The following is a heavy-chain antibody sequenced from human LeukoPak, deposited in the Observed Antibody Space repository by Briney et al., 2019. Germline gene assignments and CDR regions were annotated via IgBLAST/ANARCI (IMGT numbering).Heavy chain of an antibody. CDR3: ARVVPAAMNYYYYYMDV. Sequence: SETLSLTCAVSGYSISSGYYWGWIRQPPGKGLEWIGSIYHSGSTYYNPSLKSRVTISVDTSKNQFSLKLSSVTAAGTAVYYCARVVPAAMNYYYYYMDVWGKGTTVTVSS. J-gene: IGHJ6*03. CDR2: IYHSGST. V-gene: IGHV4-38-2*01. D-gene: IGHD2-2*01. CDR1: GYSISSGYY.